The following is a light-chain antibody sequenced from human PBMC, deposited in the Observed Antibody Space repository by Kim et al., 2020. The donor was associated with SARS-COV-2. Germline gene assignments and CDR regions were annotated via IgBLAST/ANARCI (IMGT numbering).Light chain of an antibody. J-gene: IGLJ1*01. CDR3: SSYTSSSTYV. CDR2: DVS. Sequence: GQSITISCTGASSDVGGYNYVSWYQQHPGKAPKLRIYDVSNRPSGVSNRFSGSKSGNTASLTISGLQAEDEADYYCSSYTSSSTYVFGAGTKVTVL. CDR1: SSDVGGYNY. V-gene: IGLV2-14*03.